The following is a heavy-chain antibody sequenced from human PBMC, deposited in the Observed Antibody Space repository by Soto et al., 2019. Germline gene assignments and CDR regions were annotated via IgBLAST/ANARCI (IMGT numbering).Heavy chain of an antibody. J-gene: IGHJ6*02. Sequence: KTSETLSLTCTVSGGSISSYYWSWIRQPPGKGLEWIGYIYYSGSTNYNPSLKSRVTISVDTSKNQFSLKLSSVTAADTAVYYCAREDYGGYYYYGMDVWGQGTTVTVSS. V-gene: IGHV4-59*01. D-gene: IGHD4-17*01. CDR2: IYYSGST. CDR3: AREDYGGYYYYGMDV. CDR1: GGSISSYY.